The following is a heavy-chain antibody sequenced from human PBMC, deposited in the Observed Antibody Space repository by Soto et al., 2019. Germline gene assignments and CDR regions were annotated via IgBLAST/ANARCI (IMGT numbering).Heavy chain of an antibody. Sequence: SETLSLTCTVSGGSISSSSYYWGWIRQPPGKGLEWIGSIYYSGSTYYNPSLKSRVTIPVDTSKNQFSLKLSSVTAADTAVYYCARLKQQLASGTYFDYWGQGTLVTVSS. V-gene: IGHV4-39*01. CDR3: ARLKQQLASGTYFDY. CDR1: GGSISSSSYY. D-gene: IGHD6-13*01. CDR2: IYYSGST. J-gene: IGHJ4*02.